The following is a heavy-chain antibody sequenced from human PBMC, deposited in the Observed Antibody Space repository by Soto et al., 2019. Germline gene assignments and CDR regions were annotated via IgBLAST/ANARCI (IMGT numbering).Heavy chain of an antibody. Sequence: QVQLVQSGAEVKKPGASVKVSCKASGYTFTSYGISWVRQAPGQGLEWMGWISVYNGNTNYAQKLQGRVTMTTDTATSTDYMELRTLRSDDTAVYYCARVYAQEPRPQSDWYFDLWGRGTLVTVSS. V-gene: IGHV1-18*01. CDR2: ISVYNGNT. CDR1: GYTFTSYG. J-gene: IGHJ2*01. CDR3: ARVYAQEPRPQSDWYFDL. D-gene: IGHD1-1*01.